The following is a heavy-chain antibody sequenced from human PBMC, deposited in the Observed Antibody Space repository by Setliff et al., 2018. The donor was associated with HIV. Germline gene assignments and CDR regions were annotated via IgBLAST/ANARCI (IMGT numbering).Heavy chain of an antibody. Sequence: GGSLRLSCAVSGFSFSDYFMTWIRQALGKGLEWVSYISGSGGVMAYADSVKGRFTISRDNARNLVYLQMSSLRAEDTAAYYCARDPGSSSFDYWGQGAPVTVSS. CDR2: ISGSGGVM. CDR1: GFSFSDYF. D-gene: IGHD6-19*01. J-gene: IGHJ4*02. CDR3: ARDPGSSSFDY. V-gene: IGHV3-11*01.